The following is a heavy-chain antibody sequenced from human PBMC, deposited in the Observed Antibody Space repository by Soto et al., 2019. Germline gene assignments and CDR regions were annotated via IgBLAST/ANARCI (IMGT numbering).Heavy chain of an antibody. Sequence: EVRLVESGGGFAQIGGSLRLSCVTSGFTFTSYAMTWVRQVPGMGLEWVSAITESGNGTFYADSVRGRFTISRDNSKSTLFLQMNSLRADDTALYFCATSIGALSENWGQGSLVTVS. D-gene: IGHD3-16*01. CDR3: ATSIGALSEN. J-gene: IGHJ4*02. CDR1: GFTFTSYA. V-gene: IGHV3-23*04. CDR2: ITESGNGT.